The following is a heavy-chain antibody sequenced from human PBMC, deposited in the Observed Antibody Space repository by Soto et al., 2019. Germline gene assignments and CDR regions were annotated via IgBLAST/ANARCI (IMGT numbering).Heavy chain of an antibody. D-gene: IGHD1-7*01. CDR1: GYTFTSYG. Sequence: ASVKVSCKASGYTFTSYGISWVRQAPGQGLEWMGWISAYNGNTNYAQKLQGRVTMTTDTSTSTAYMELRSLRSDDTAVYYCARGMVIWNYPAHCYSSMDDWCQGTTVTVSS. V-gene: IGHV1-18*01. J-gene: IGHJ6*02. CDR3: ARGMVIWNYPAHCYSSMDD. CDR2: ISAYNGNT.